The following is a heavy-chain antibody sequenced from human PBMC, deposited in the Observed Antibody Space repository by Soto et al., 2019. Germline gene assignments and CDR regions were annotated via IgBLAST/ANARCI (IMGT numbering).Heavy chain of an antibody. D-gene: IGHD6-13*01. V-gene: IGHV4-59*06. CDR2: IYYSGST. CDR3: ASGGGTSSSLYDY. J-gene: IGHJ4*02. CDR1: GVSFSNYY. Sequence: PSDTLSLTSPVSGVSFSNYYWIWLRPYPGKGLEWIGYIYYSGSTYYNPSLKSRVTISVDTSKNQFSLKLSSVTAADTAVYYCASGGGTSSSLYDYWGQGTLVTVSS.